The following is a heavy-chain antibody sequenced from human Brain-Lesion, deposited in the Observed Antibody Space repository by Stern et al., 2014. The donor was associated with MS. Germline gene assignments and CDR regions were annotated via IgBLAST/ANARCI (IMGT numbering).Heavy chain of an antibody. V-gene: IGHV1-2*04. CDR1: GYTFTGYY. CDR3: ATYYYDSTGYNDF. D-gene: IGHD3-22*01. J-gene: IGHJ4*02. Sequence: QLVQSGAEVKKPGASVKVSCKASGYTFTGYYMHWVRQAPGHGLEWMGWINPKSGGTNYAQKFQGWVTMTRDTSINTAYMELSRLRSDDTAVYYCATYYYDSTGYNDFWGQGTLVTVSS. CDR2: INPKSGGT.